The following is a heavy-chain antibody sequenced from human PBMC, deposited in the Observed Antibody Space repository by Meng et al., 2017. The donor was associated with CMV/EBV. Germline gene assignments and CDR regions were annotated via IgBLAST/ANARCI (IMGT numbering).Heavy chain of an antibody. D-gene: IGHD6-13*01. CDR2: IYHSRST. V-gene: IGHV4-38-2*02. CDR3: ARVSSGGVGAAAMWFDP. Sequence: GSLRLSCTVSGYSISSGYYWGWIRQPPGKGLEWIGSIYHSRSTYYNPSLKSRVTISVDTSKNQFSLKLSSVTAADTAVYYCARVSSGGVGAAAMWFDPWGQGTLVTVSS. CDR1: GYSISSGYY. J-gene: IGHJ5*02.